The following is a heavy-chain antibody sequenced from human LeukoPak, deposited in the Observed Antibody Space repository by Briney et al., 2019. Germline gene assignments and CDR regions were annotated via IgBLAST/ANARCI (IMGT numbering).Heavy chain of an antibody. D-gene: IGHD1-7*01. CDR1: GYTFTSYG. J-gene: IGHJ4*02. Sequence: ASVKVSCKASGYTFTSYGISWVRQAPGQGLEWMGWINPNTGGTNYAQKFQGRVTMTRDTSISTAYMDLSRLRSDDTAVYYCVQFELDYWGQGTLVTVPS. CDR3: VQFELDY. CDR2: INPNTGGT. V-gene: IGHV1-2*02.